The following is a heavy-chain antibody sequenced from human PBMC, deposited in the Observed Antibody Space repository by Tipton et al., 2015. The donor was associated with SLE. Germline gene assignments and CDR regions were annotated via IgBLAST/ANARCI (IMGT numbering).Heavy chain of an antibody. J-gene: IGHJ3*02. Sequence: TLSLTCTVSGGSISSGSYYWSWIRQPAGKGLEWIGRIYTSGSTNYNPSLKSRVTISVDTSKNQFSLKLSSVTAADTAVYYYARDDRNLLDAFDIWGQGTMVTVSS. CDR3: ARDDRNLLDAFDI. D-gene: IGHD1-14*01. CDR1: GGSISSGSYY. V-gene: IGHV4-61*02. CDR2: IYTSGST.